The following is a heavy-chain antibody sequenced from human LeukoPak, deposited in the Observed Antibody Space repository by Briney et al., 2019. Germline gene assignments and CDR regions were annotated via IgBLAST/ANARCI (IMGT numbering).Heavy chain of an antibody. CDR1: GFAFSSYE. CDR2: IRSTSNTI. D-gene: IGHD4-23*01. V-gene: IGHV3-48*03. CDR3: ARDFGRWFIDY. Sequence: PGGPLRLSCAASGFAFSSYEMNWVRQAPGKGLEWVSYIRSTSNTIYYADSVKGRFTISRDNAKNSLYLQMNSLRAEDTAVYYCARDFGRWFIDYWGQGTLVTVSS. J-gene: IGHJ4*02.